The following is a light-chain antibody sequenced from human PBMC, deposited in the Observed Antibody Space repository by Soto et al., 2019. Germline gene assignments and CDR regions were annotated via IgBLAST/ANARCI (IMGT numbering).Light chain of an antibody. J-gene: IGLJ1*01. CDR2: DVS. Sequence: QSALTQPPSVSGSPGQSITISCTGTSSDVGGYNYVSWYQQHPGTAPKFMIYDVSNRPSGVSNRFSGSKSGNTASLTISGLQAEDEADYYCCSYTTSNTRQIVFGTGTKVTVL. CDR1: SSDVGGYNY. CDR3: CSYTTSNTRQIV. V-gene: IGLV2-14*01.